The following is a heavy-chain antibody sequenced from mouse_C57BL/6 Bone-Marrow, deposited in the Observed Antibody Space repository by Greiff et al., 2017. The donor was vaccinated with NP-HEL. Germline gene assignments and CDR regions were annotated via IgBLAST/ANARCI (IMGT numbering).Heavy chain of an antibody. D-gene: IGHD3-2*02. CDR3: ARKAYFDY. CDR1: GYTFTSYW. Sequence: VQLQQPGAELVMPGASVKLSCKASGYTFTSYWMHWVKQRPGQGLEWIGEIDPSDSYTNYNQKFKGKSTLTVDKSSSTAYMQLSSRTSEDSAVYYCARKAYFDYWGQGTTLTVSS. V-gene: IGHV1-69*01. J-gene: IGHJ2*01. CDR2: IDPSDSYT.